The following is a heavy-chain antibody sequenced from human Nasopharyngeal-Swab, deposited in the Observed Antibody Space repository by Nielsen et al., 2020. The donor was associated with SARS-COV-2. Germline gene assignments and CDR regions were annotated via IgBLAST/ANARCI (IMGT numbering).Heavy chain of an antibody. CDR2: INPNSGGT. CDR1: GYTFTGYY. Sequence: ASVKVSCKASGYTFTGYYIHWVRQAPGQGLEWMGRINPNSGGTDYAQKFEGRVTMTRDTSISITYMELSRLRPDDTAVYYCAREQYSNNWYTGGGVEFWGQGTLVTVSP. D-gene: IGHD6-13*01. CDR3: AREQYSNNWYTGGGVEF. V-gene: IGHV1-2*06. J-gene: IGHJ4*02.